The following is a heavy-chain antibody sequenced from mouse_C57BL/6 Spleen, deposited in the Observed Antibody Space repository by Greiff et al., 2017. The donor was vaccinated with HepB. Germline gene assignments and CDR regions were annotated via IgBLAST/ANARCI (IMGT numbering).Heavy chain of an antibody. D-gene: IGHD2-4*01. Sequence: EVQRVESGGGLVQPKGSLKLSCAASGFSFNTYAMNWVRQAPGKGLEWVARIRSKSNNYATYYADSVKDRFTISRDDSESMLYLQMNNLKTEDIAMYYCVSPLIYYDYDRGFAYWGQGTLVTVSA. V-gene: IGHV10-1*01. CDR2: IRSKSNNYAT. CDR1: GFSFNTYA. CDR3: VSPLIYYDYDRGFAY. J-gene: IGHJ3*01.